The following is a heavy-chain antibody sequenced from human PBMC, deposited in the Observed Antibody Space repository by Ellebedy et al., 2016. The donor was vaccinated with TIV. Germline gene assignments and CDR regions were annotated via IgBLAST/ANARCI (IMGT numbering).Heavy chain of an antibody. Sequence: AASVKVSCKASGYTVTGYYIHWVRQAPGQGLEWMGRINPNNGDTNYAQKFQGRVTMTRDTSINTVYMEVRRLRSDDTAVYYCARELNDYNGMDVWGQGTAVTVSS. CDR3: ARELNDYNGMDV. J-gene: IGHJ6*02. V-gene: IGHV1-2*02. CDR2: INPNNGDT. CDR1: GYTVTGYY.